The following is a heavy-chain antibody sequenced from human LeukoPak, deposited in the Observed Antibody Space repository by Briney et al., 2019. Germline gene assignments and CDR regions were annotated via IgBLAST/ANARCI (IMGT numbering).Heavy chain of an antibody. CDR3: AKDIQNWPVSSWLDP. Sequence: PGGSLRLSCAASGFTFSTYLMHWVRQAPGKGPEYVSAISSDGGATYYADSVKGRFTISRDNRNSILYLQMNSLKTEDTAFYYCAKDIQNWPVSSWLDPWGHGTLVTVSS. CDR2: ISSDGGAT. CDR1: GFTFSTYL. J-gene: IGHJ5*02. V-gene: IGHV3-64*04. D-gene: IGHD1-1*01.